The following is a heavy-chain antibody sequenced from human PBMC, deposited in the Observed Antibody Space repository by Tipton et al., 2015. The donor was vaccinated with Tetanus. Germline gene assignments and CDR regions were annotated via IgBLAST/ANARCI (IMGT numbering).Heavy chain of an antibody. CDR1: GGSITSGGYF. V-gene: IGHV4-31*03. CDR2: IYYSGST. D-gene: IGHD2-2*01. CDR3: AREVPAAGHFDS. Sequence: LRLSCTVSGGSITSGGYFWNWIRQHPGKGLEWIGYIYYSGSTYYNPSLKSRITISVDTSKNQFSLKLSSVTAADTAIYYCAREVPAAGHFDSWGQGTLVTVSS. J-gene: IGHJ4*02.